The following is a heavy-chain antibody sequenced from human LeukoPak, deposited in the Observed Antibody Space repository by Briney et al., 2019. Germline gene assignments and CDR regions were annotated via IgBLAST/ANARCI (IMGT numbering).Heavy chain of an antibody. J-gene: IGHJ1*01. V-gene: IGHV3-9*01. Sequence: GGSLRLSCAAPGFTFDDYAMHWVRQAPGKGLEWVSGISWNSGSIGYADSVKGRFTISRDNAKNSLYLQMNSLRAEDTALYYCATYYYDSSGYYSHFQHWGQGTLVTVSS. CDR1: GFTFDDYA. D-gene: IGHD3-22*01. CDR2: ISWNSGSI. CDR3: ATYYYDSSGYYSHFQH.